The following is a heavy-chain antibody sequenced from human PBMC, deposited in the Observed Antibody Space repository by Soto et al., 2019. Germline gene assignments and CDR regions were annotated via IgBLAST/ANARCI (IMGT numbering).Heavy chain of an antibody. CDR3: ARDPFRYDVWSGTRYYYYYMDV. CDR2: ISAYNGNT. J-gene: IGHJ6*03. V-gene: IGHV1-18*01. Sequence: GASVKVSCKASGYTFTSYGISWVRQAPGQGLEWMGWISAYNGNTNYAQKLQGRVTMTTDTSTSTAYMELRSLRSDDTAVYYCARDPFRYDVWSGTRYYYYYMDVWGKGTKVTVSS. D-gene: IGHD3-3*01. CDR1: GYTFTSYG.